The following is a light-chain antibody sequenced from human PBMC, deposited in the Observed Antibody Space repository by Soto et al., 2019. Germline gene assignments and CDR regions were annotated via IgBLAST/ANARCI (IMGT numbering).Light chain of an antibody. CDR3: QQYNTWLWT. CDR2: GAS. V-gene: IGKV3-15*01. J-gene: IGKJ1*01. Sequence: EVVMTQSPATLSVSPGERATLSCRASQSVNANLAWYQQKPGQAPRLLIHGASNRATGIPARFSGSGFGTEFILTISSLQSEDFAVYYCQQYNTWLWTVGPGTKVEI. CDR1: QSVNAN.